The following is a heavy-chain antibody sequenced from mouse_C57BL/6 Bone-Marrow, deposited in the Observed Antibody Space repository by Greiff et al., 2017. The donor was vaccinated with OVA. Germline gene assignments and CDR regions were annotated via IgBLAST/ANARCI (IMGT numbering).Heavy chain of an antibody. CDR1: GYTFTSYG. V-gene: IGHV1-81*01. D-gene: IGHD1-1*01. Sequence: VHLVESGAELARPGASVKLSCKASGYTFTSYGISWVKQRTGQGLEWIGEIYPRSGNTYYNEQFKGKAKLTADKSSSTAYMELRSLTSEDSAVYFCAKEEGVYYGHYYAMDYWGQGTSVTVSS. CDR3: AKEEGVYYGHYYAMDY. J-gene: IGHJ4*01. CDR2: IYPRSGNT.